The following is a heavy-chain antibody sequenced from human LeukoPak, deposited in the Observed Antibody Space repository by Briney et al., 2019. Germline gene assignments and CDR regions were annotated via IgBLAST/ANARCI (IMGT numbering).Heavy chain of an antibody. CDR1: GYTFTSYG. J-gene: IGHJ4*02. CDR2: ISAYNGNT. D-gene: IGHD3-3*01. CDR3: ARARPAYDFWSGYPFGPFDY. Sequence: ASVKVSCKASGYTFTSYGISWVRQAPGQGLEWMGWISAYNGNTNYAQKVQGRVTMTTDTSTSTAYMELRSLGSDDTAVYYCARARPAYDFWSGYPFGPFDYWGQGTLVTVSS. V-gene: IGHV1-18*01.